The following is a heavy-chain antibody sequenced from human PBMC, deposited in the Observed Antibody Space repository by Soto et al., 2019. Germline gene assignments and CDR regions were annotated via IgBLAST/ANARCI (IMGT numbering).Heavy chain of an antibody. CDR3: ASEGEGFNYYGSGSYYSFDY. V-gene: IGHV1-69*01. CDR1: GGTFSSYA. CDR2: IIPIFGTA. Sequence: QVLLVQSGAEVKKPGSSVKVSCKASGGTFSSYAISWVRQAPGQGLEWMGGIIPIFGTANYAQKFQGRVTITADESTSTAYMELSSLRSEDTAVYYCASEGEGFNYYGSGSYYSFDYWGQGTLVTVSS. J-gene: IGHJ4*02. D-gene: IGHD3-10*01.